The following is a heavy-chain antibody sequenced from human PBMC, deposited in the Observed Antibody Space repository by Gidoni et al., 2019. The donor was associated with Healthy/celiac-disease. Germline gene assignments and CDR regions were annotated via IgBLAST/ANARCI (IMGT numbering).Heavy chain of an antibody. D-gene: IGHD1-1*01. CDR3: AKDGTYGMDV. CDR1: GFPFSSYG. V-gene: IGHV3-30*18. CDR2: ISYDGSNK. J-gene: IGHJ6*02. Sequence: QVQLVESGGGVVQPGRSLRLSCAAPGFPFSSYGMHWVRQAPGKGLEWVAVISYDGSNKYYADSVKGRFTISRDNSKNTLYLQMNSLRAEDTAVYYCAKDGTYGMDVWGQGTTVTVSS.